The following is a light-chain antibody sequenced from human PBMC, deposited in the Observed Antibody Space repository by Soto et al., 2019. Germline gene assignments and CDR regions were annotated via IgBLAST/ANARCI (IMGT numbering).Light chain of an antibody. Sequence: QSVLTQPPSASGTPGQRVTISCSGSSSNIGSNYVYWYQQLPGTAPNLLIYRNNQRPSGVPDRFSGSKSGTSASLAISGLRSEDEAYYYCAAWDDSLSGVVFGGGTKLTVL. J-gene: IGLJ2*01. V-gene: IGLV1-47*01. CDR2: RNN. CDR1: SSNIGSNY. CDR3: AAWDDSLSGVV.